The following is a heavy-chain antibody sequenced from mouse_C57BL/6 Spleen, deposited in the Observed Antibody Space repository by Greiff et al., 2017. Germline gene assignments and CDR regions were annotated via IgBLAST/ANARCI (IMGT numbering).Heavy chain of an antibody. CDR1: GFTFSSYA. CDR2: ISDGGSYT. V-gene: IGHV5-4*03. CDR3: ARRTWYYFDY. J-gene: IGHJ2*01. Sequence: EVKLMESGGGLVKPGGSLKLSCAASGFTFSSYAMSWVRQTPEKRLEWVATISDGGSYTYYPDNVKGRFTISRDNAKNNLYLQMSQLKSEDTAMYYCARRTWYYFDYWGQGTTLTVSS.